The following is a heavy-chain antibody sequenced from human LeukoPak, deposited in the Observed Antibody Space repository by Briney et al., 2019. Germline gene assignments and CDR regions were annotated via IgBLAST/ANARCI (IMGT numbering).Heavy chain of an antibody. CDR3: ARDADLSYGSYRGGFDY. D-gene: IGHD1-26*01. Sequence: ASVKVSCKASGYTFTSYGISWVRQAPGQGLEWMGWISAYNGNTNYAQKLQGRVTMTTDTSTSTAYMELRSLRSDDTAVYYCARDADLSYGSYRGGFDYWGQGTLVTVSS. CDR1: GYTFTSYG. CDR2: ISAYNGNT. V-gene: IGHV1-18*01. J-gene: IGHJ4*02.